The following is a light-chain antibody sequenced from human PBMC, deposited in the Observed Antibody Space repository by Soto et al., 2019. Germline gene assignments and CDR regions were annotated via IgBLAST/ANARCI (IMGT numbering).Light chain of an antibody. CDR2: LNSDGSH. V-gene: IGLV4-69*01. J-gene: IGLJ3*02. CDR1: SGHNSYA. CDR3: QTWSTDIRV. Sequence: QLVLTQPPSASASLGASVKLTCTLSSGHNSYAIAWHQQQPEKGPRYLMKLNSDGSHSKGDGIPDRFSGSSSEAERYLTISSLQSEDEADYYCQTWSTDIRVFGGGTKLTVL.